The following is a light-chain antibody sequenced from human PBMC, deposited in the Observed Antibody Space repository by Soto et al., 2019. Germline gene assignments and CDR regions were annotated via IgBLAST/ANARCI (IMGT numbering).Light chain of an antibody. J-gene: IGKJ2*01. CDR2: GAS. Sequence: EIVMTQSPATLSVSPGEGATLSCRASQSVSNNLAWYQHKPGQAPRLLLFGASTRATDVPARFSGSGAGTEFTRAIRSLQSEAFAVYFCLQYNNWPRTFGQGTKLEIK. CDR1: QSVSNN. CDR3: LQYNNWPRT. V-gene: IGKV3-15*01.